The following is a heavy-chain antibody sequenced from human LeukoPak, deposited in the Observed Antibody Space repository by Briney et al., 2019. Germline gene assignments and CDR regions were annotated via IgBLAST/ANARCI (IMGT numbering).Heavy chain of an antibody. Sequence: SETLSLTCTVSGGSISSSSYYWGWIRQPPGKGLEWIGSIYYSGSTYYNPSLKSRVTISVDTSKNQFSLKLSSVTAADTAVYYCARDLGLRYCSGGSCQTSDAFDIWGQGTMVTVSS. V-gene: IGHV4-39*02. CDR1: GGSISSSSYY. CDR2: IYYSGST. CDR3: ARDLGLRYCSGGSCQTSDAFDI. J-gene: IGHJ3*02. D-gene: IGHD2-15*01.